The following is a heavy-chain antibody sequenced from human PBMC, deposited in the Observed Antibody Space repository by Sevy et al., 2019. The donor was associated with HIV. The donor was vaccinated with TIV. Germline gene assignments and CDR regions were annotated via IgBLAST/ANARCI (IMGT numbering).Heavy chain of an antibody. CDR2: IIPIFGTA. CDR3: ARHTATGSGSYDFDY. CDR1: GGTFSSYA. Sequence: ASVKVSCKASGGTFSSYAISWVRQAPGQGREWMGGIIPIFGTANYAQEFQGRVTITADESTSTAYMELSSLRSEDTAVYYCARHTATGSGSYDFDYWGQGTLVTVSS. V-gene: IGHV1-69*13. J-gene: IGHJ4*02. D-gene: IGHD1-26*01.